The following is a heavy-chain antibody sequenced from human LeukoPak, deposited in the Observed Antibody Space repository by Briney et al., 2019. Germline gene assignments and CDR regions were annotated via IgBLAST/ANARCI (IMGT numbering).Heavy chain of an antibody. Sequence: ASVKVSCKASGYTFTGYYMHLVRQAPGHGLEWMGWINPNSGGTNYAQKFQGRVTMTRDTSISTAYMELSRLRSDDTAVYYCARDQSWFDAFDIWGQGTMVTVSS. D-gene: IGHD3-9*01. CDR3: ARDQSWFDAFDI. CDR2: INPNSGGT. CDR1: GYTFTGYY. J-gene: IGHJ3*02. V-gene: IGHV1-2*02.